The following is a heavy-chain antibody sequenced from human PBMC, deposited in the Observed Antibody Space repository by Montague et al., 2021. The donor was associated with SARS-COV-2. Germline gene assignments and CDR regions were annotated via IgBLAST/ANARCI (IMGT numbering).Heavy chain of an antibody. CDR1: GGSFSGYY. J-gene: IGHJ6*02. Sequence: SETLSLTCAVYGGSFSGYYWSWIRQPPGKGLEWIGEINHSGSTNYNPSLKSRVTISVDTSKNQFSLKLSSVTAADTAVYYCARVRYYGSGTSLGMDVWGQGTPDTVSS. V-gene: IGHV4-34*01. CDR2: INHSGST. D-gene: IGHD3-10*01. CDR3: ARVRYYGSGTSLGMDV.